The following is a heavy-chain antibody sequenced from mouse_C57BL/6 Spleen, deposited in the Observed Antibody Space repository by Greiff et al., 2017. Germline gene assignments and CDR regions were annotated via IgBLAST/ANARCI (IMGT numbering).Heavy chain of an antibody. Sequence: QVQLQQSGAELVRPGASVKMSCKASGYTFTSYTMHWVKQRPGQGLEWIGYINPSSGYTKYNQKFKDKATLTADKSSSTAYMQLSSLTSEDSAVYYCARGYDYDAMGYWGQGTSVTVSS. J-gene: IGHJ4*01. V-gene: IGHV1-4*01. CDR1: GYTFTSYT. CDR3: ARGYDYDAMGY. CDR2: INPSSGYT.